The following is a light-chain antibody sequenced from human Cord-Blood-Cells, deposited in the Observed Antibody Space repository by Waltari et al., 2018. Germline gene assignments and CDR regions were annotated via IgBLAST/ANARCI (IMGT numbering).Light chain of an antibody. CDR1: QGISSY. CDR3: QQLNSYPLLT. J-gene: IGKJ4*01. CDR2: AAS. Sequence: DIQLTQSPSFLSASVGDRVTITCRASQGISSYLARYQQKPGKAPKLLIYAASTLQSGFPSRFSGSGSGTEFTLTISSLQPEDFATYYCQQLNSYPLLTFGGGTKVEIK. V-gene: IGKV1-9*01.